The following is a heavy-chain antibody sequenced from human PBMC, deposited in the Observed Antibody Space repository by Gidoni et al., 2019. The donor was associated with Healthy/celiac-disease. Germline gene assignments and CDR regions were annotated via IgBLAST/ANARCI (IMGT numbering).Heavy chain of an antibody. CDR2: IKSKTDGGTT. Sequence: EVQLVESGGGLVKPGGSLRLPCAASGFTFSNAWMSWVRQAPGKGLEWVGRIKSKTDGGTTDYAAPVKGRFTISRDDSKNTLYLQMNSLKTEDTAVYYCTTPYSYGYGLSDYWGQGTLVTVSS. D-gene: IGHD5-18*01. CDR1: GFTFSNAW. CDR3: TTPYSYGYGLSDY. J-gene: IGHJ4*02. V-gene: IGHV3-15*01.